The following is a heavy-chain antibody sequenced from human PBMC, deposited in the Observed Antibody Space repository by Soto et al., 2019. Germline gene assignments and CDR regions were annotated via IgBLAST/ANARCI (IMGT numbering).Heavy chain of an antibody. CDR2: IKSDGSTT. J-gene: IGHJ2*01. Sequence: EVQLVESGGGLVQPGGSLRLSCAASGFTFSTYWMHWVRQAPGKGLVWVSRIKSDGSTTTYADSVKGRFTISRDNAKNTLYLQMDGLRADDTAVYFCAGGDTGSYSWYFDLWGRGTLVTVSS. V-gene: IGHV3-74*01. CDR1: GFTFSTYW. D-gene: IGHD1-26*01. CDR3: AGGDTGSYSWYFDL.